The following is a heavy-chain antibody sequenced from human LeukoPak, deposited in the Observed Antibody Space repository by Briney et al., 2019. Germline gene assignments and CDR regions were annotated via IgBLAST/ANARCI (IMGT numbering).Heavy chain of an antibody. J-gene: IGHJ3*02. D-gene: IGHD2-2*01. Sequence: GSSVKVSCKASGGTFSSYAISWVRQAPGQGLEWMGGIIPIFGTANYAQKFQGRVTITADESTSTAYMELSSLRSEDTAVYYCARAWRGDCSSTSCFDAFDIWGQGTMVTVSS. CDR2: IIPIFGTA. CDR1: GGTFSSYA. V-gene: IGHV1-69*01. CDR3: ARAWRGDCSSTSCFDAFDI.